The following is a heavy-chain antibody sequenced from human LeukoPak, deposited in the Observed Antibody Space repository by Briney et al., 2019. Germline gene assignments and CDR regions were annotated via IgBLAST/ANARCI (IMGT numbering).Heavy chain of an antibody. Sequence: GGSLRLSCAASGFTFSSYAMSWVRQAPGKGLEWVSAISGSGGSTYYADSVKGRFTISRDNSKNTLYLQMNSLRAEHTAVYYCAKDWTTVVTPGGRGPDYWGEGTLVTVSS. D-gene: IGHD4-17*01. CDR1: GFTFSSYA. V-gene: IGHV3-23*01. J-gene: IGHJ4*02. CDR3: AKDWTTVVTPGGRGPDY. CDR2: ISGSGGST.